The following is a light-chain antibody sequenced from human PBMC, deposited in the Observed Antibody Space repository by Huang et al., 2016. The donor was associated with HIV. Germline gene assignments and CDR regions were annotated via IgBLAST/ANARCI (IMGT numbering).Light chain of an antibody. J-gene: IGKJ3*01. V-gene: IGKV1-39*01. CDR2: TAS. CDR3: QQSFSRSLFT. Sequence: DIQMTQSPSSLSASVGDRVTITCRASQNIRNFLNLYQHKPGKAPKLLIYTASNLESGVPSRFSGSGSGTDFTLTISSLQPEDFATYYCQQSFSRSLFTFGPGTIVDIK. CDR1: QNIRNF.